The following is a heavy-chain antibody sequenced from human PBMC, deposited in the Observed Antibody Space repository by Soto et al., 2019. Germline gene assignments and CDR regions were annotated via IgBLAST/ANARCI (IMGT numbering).Heavy chain of an antibody. J-gene: IGHJ4*02. CDR3: AKSRGYYDSSGYYYFDY. CDR1: GFTFSSYA. D-gene: IGHD3-22*01. Sequence: GGSLRLSCAASGFTFSSYAMSWVRQAPGKGLEWVSAISGSGGSTYYADSVKGRFTISRDNSKNTLYLQMNSLRAEDTAVYYCAKSRGYYDSSGYYYFDYWGPGTLVTVSS. CDR2: ISGSGGST. V-gene: IGHV3-23*01.